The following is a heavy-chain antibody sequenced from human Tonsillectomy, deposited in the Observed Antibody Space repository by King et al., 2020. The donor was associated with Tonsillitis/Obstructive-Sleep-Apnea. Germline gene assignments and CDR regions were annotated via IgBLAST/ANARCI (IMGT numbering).Heavy chain of an antibody. J-gene: IGHJ4*02. D-gene: IGHD2-21*02. CDR1: GFTFSSYG. CDR2: IWYDGSNK. V-gene: IGHV3-33*01. Sequence: VQLVESGGGVVQPGRSLRLSCAASGFTFSSYGMHWVRQPPGKGLEWVAVIWYDGSNKYYADYVKGRFTISRDNSKNTLYLQMNSLRAEDTAVYYWAGVAKGDLSHIDYWGQGTLVTVSP. CDR3: AGVAKGDLSHIDY.